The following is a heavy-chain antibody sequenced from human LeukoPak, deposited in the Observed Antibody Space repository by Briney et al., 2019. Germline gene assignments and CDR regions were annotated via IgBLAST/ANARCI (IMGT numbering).Heavy chain of an antibody. J-gene: IGHJ6*03. D-gene: IGHD3-10*01. CDR2: INPNSGGT. V-gene: IGHV1-2*02. Sequence: ASVKVSCKASGYTFTDYYIHWVRQAPGQGLEWMGWINPNSGGTNYVQKFQGRVTMTRDTSTSTVYMELSSLKSEDTAVYYCARGPRITMVRGGQWYYYMDVWGKGTTVTISS. CDR1: GYTFTDYY. CDR3: ARGPRITMVRGGQWYYYMDV.